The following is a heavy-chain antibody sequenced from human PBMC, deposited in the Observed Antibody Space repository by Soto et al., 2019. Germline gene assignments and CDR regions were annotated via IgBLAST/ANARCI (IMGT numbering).Heavy chain of an antibody. CDR3: ARGEQQIYWFFDL. D-gene: IGHD6-13*01. J-gene: IGHJ2*01. CDR2: MSGDGGGI. Sequence: EVQLLESGGGLVQPGGSLRLSCAASGFTFSFYAMSWVRQAPGKGLEWVSAMSGDGGGIYYADSVKGRVTISRDNSKNNMDLEMNRLRAEDTAVYYRARGEQQIYWFFDLWGRGTLVTVSS. CDR1: GFTFSFYA. V-gene: IGHV3-23*01.